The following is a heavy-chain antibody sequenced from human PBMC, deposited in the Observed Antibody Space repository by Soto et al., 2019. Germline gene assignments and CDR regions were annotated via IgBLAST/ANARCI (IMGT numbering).Heavy chain of an antibody. Sequence: GGSLRLACAASGFTFSSYAMSWVRQAPGKGLEWVSAISGSGGSTYYADSVKGRFTISRDNSKNTLYLQMNSPRAEDTAVYYCAKGKTITSRGLFDYRGQGTLVTGSS. CDR3: AKGKTITSRGLFDY. D-gene: IGHD3-10*01. J-gene: IGHJ4*02. CDR1: GFTFSSYA. V-gene: IGHV3-23*01. CDR2: ISGSGGST.